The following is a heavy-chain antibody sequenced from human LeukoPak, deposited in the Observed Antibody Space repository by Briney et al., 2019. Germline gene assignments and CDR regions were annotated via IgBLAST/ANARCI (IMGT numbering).Heavy chain of an antibody. V-gene: IGHV3-30*02. Sequence: GGSLRLSCAASGFTFSSYGMHWVRQAPGKGLEWVAFIRYDGSNKYYADSVKGRFTISRDNSKNTLYLQMNCLRAEDTAVYYCAKDDVWSGFLFDYWGQGTLVTVSS. CDR1: GFTFSSYG. D-gene: IGHD3-3*01. J-gene: IGHJ4*02. CDR3: AKDDVWSGFLFDY. CDR2: IRYDGSNK.